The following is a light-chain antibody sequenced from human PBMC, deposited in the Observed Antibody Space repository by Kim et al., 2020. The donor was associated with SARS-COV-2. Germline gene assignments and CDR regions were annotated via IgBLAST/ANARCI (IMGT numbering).Light chain of an antibody. CDR1: SSDVGRYNY. Sequence: QSALTQPPSASGSPGQSVTISCTGTSSDVGRYNYVSWYQHHPGKAPKLMIYEVNKRPSGVPDRFSGSKSGYTASLTVSGLQADDEADYYCSSYTGSNVIFGEGTQLTVL. CDR2: EVN. V-gene: IGLV2-8*01. CDR3: SSYTGSNVI. J-gene: IGLJ2*01.